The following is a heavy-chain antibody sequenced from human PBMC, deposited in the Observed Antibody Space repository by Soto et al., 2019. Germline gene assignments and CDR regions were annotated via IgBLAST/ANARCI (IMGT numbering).Heavy chain of an antibody. CDR3: ARNFKPLDY. CDR2: INPSGGST. V-gene: IGHV1-46*01. CDR1: GYTFTGYY. Sequence: ASVQVSCNASGYTFTGYYMHCVRQAPRQELEGMGIINPSGGSTSYAQKFQGRVTMTRGTSTSTVYMELSSLRSEDTAVYYCARNFKPLDYWGQGTLVTVSS. J-gene: IGHJ4*02.